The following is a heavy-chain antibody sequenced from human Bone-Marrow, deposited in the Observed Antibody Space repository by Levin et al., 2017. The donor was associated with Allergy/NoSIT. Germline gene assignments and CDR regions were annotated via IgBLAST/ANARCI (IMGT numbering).Heavy chain of an antibody. CDR3: ARYYYGSGKVFDY. V-gene: IGHV3-48*04. CDR2: ISSSSSTI. J-gene: IGHJ4*02. CDR1: GFTFSSYS. D-gene: IGHD3-10*01. Sequence: GESLKISCAASGFTFSSYSMNWVRQAPGKGLEWVSYISSSSSTIYYADSVKGRFTISRDNAKNSLYLQMNSLRAEDTAVYYCARYYYGSGKVFDYWGQGTLVTVSS.